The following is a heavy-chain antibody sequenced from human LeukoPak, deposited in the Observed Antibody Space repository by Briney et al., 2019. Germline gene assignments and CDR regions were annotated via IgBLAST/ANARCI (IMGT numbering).Heavy chain of an antibody. CDR3: AREGTDTIFGVKYYYYMDV. CDR1: GYTFTTYG. CDR2: ISAYDHRT. J-gene: IGHJ6*03. D-gene: IGHD3-3*01. V-gene: IGHV1-18*01. Sequence: ASVTVSCKASGYTFTTYGFNWVRQAPGQGLEWMGWISAYDHRTRYAQKFQGRVTLTTDRSTNTAYMELRSLRSDDTAVYYCAREGTDTIFGVKYYYYMDVWGKGTSVTVSS.